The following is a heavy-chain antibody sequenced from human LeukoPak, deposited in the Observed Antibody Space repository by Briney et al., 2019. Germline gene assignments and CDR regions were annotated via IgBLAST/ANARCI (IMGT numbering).Heavy chain of an antibody. V-gene: IGHV4-31*03. CDR1: GGSISSGGYY. J-gene: IGHJ6*03. Sequence: PSQTLSLTCTVSGGSISSGGYYWSWIRQHPGKGLEWIGYIYYSGSTYYNPSLKSRVTISVDTSKNQFSLKLSSVTAADTAVYYCASSYSYGSESHYYYMDVWGKGTTVTVSS. CDR3: ASSYSYGSESHYYYMDV. CDR2: IYYSGST. D-gene: IGHD5-18*01.